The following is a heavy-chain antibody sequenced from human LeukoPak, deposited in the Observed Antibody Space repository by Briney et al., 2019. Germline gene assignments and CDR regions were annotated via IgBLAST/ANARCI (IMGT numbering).Heavy chain of an antibody. Sequence: ASVKVSFKSSVYTFSSYAMNWVRQAPGQGVEWMGWINTNTGNPTYAQGFTGRFVFSLDTSVSTAYLQISSLKAEDTAVYYCARVTLRRGFDYWGQGTLVSVSS. CDR2: INTNTGNP. CDR3: ARVTLRRGFDY. D-gene: IGHD2-21*02. V-gene: IGHV7-4-1*02. CDR1: VYTFSSYA. J-gene: IGHJ4*02.